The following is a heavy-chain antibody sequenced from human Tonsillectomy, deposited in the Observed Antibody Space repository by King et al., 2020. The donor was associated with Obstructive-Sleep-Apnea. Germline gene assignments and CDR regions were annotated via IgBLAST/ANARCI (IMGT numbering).Heavy chain of an antibody. CDR3: AKAYLGEDY. CDR1: GFTFSSYT. CDR2: ISGRGVHT. V-gene: IGHV3-23*04. Sequence: VQLVESGGVLVQPGGSLRLSCAASGFTFSSYTMSWVRQAPGKGLEWVSGISGRGVHTYFADSVKGRFTISRDNSKDTLYLQMNSLRAEDTAVYYCAKAYLGEDYWGQGTLVTVSS. J-gene: IGHJ4*02. D-gene: IGHD3-16*01.